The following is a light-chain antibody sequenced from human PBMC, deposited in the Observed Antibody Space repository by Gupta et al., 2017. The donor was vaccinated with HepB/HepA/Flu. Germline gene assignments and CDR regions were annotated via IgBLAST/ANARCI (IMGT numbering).Light chain of an antibody. Sequence: EIVLTPSPGTLSSSPGERATLSCRASQSVSSSYLAWYQQKPGQAPRLLIYGASSRATGIPDRFSGSGSGTDFTLTISRLEPEDFSVYYCQQYGSSPLITFGQGTRLEIK. CDR1: QSVSSSY. J-gene: IGKJ5*01. CDR2: GAS. V-gene: IGKV3-20*01. CDR3: QQYGSSPLIT.